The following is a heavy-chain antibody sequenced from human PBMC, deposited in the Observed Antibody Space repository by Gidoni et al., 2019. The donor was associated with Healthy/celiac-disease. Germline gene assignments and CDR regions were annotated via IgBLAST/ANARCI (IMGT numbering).Heavy chain of an antibody. CDR1: GLTFSSYW. J-gene: IGHJ4*02. CDR3: ARGGIMTTVMYFDY. CDR2: IKQDGSEK. Sequence: GLTFSSYWMSWVRQAPGKGLEWVANIKQDGSEKYYVDSVKGRFTISRDNAKNSLYLQMNSLRAEDTAVYYCARGGIMTTVMYFDYWGQGTLVTVSS. D-gene: IGHD4-17*01. V-gene: IGHV3-7*03.